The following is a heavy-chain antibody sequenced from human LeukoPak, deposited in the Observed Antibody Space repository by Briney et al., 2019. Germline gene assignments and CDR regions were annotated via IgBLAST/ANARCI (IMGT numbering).Heavy chain of an antibody. CDR1: GYTFTSYD. CDR3: ARDGYSSSWAAFDI. D-gene: IGHD6-13*01. Sequence: GASVKVSCKASGYTFTSYDINWVRQATGQGVEWMGWMNLNSGNTGYAQKFQGRVTMTRNTSISTAYMELSSLRSEDTAVYYCARDGYSSSWAAFDIWGQGTMVTVSS. J-gene: IGHJ3*02. V-gene: IGHV1-8*01. CDR2: MNLNSGNT.